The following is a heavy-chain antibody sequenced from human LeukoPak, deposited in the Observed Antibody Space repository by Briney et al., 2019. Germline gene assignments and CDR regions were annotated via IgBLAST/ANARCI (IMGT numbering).Heavy chain of an antibody. CDR3: ARSTVTTEYYFDY. CDR1: GGTFISYA. V-gene: IGHV1-69*13. J-gene: IGHJ4*02. CDR2: IIPIFGTA. Sequence: ASVKVSCKASGGTFISYAISWVRQAPGQGLEWMGGIIPIFGTANYAQKFQGRVTITADESTSTAYMELSSLRSEDTAVYYCARSTVTTEYYFDYWGQGTLVTVSS. D-gene: IGHD4-17*01.